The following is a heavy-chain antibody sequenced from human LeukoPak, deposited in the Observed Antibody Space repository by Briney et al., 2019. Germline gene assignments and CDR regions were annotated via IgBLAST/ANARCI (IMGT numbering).Heavy chain of an antibody. Sequence: SETLSLTCTVSGGSISSYYWSWIRQPPGKGLEWIGYIYYSGSTNYNPSLKSRVTISVDTSKNQFSLKLSSVTAADTAVYYCAGNSDLYWYFDLWGRSTLVTVSS. V-gene: IGHV4-59*01. CDR1: GGSISSYY. D-gene: IGHD1-26*01. J-gene: IGHJ2*01. CDR2: IYYSGST. CDR3: AGNSDLYWYFDL.